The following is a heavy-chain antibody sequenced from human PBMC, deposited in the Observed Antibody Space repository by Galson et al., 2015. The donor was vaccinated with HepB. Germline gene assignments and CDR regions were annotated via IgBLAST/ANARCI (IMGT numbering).Heavy chain of an antibody. CDR1: GYTFTGYY. Sequence: SVKVSCKASGYTFTGYYMHWVRQAPGQGLEWMGRINPNSGGTNYAQKFQGRVTMTRDTSISTAYMELSRLRSDDTAVYYCARSPPSWFGESDYYYGMDVWGQGTTVTVSS. CDR3: ARSPPSWFGESDYYYGMDV. D-gene: IGHD3-10*01. V-gene: IGHV1-2*06. J-gene: IGHJ6*02. CDR2: INPNSGGT.